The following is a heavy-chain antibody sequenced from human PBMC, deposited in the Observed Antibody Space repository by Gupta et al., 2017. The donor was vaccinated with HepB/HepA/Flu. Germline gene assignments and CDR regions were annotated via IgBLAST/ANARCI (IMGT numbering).Heavy chain of an antibody. J-gene: IGHJ4*02. CDR3: ARVQYYFDSSGPSAYYFDY. CDR1: GYPFRFSY. Sequence: QVQLVQSGAEVRKPGAAVKVSCQASGYPFRFSYIHWVRQAPGQGLEWMGSINPNTGDPTYAQQFQGRVTMTRDKSIDTAYMDLNRLRSDDTAVYYCARVQYYFDSSGPSAYYFDYWGQGTLVTVSS. CDR2: INPNTGDP. D-gene: IGHD3-22*01. V-gene: IGHV1-2*02.